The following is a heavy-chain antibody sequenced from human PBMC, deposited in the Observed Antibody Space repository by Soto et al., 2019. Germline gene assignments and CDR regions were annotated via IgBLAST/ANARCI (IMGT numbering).Heavy chain of an antibody. D-gene: IGHD3-16*01. CDR3: ARGPYDYVWGTEPPHFAY. Sequence: QVQLVESGGGLVKPGGSLRLSCAAGGFAFSDYYMCWIRQAPRKRLRWVSYISSSGSTIYCADSVKGQFTISRANAKNSLSLQMNSLRAEETAVYDCARGPYDYVWGTEPPHFAYWGQGTLVTVSS. CDR1: GFAFSDYY. J-gene: IGHJ4*02. CDR2: ISSSGSTI. V-gene: IGHV3-11*01.